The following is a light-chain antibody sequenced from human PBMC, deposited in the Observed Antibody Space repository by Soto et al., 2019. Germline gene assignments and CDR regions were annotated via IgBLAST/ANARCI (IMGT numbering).Light chain of an antibody. CDR2: GAS. CDR3: QQTYSAIS. J-gene: IGKJ4*01. V-gene: IGKV1-39*01. CDR1: RTINTY. Sequence: DVRLTQSPSSLSASVGDTITITCRASRTINTYLNWFQQKPGEPTRLLIYGASTLHDGVPSRFSGSGSGADFTLTISGLQPEDVASYHCQQTYSAISFGGGTKV.